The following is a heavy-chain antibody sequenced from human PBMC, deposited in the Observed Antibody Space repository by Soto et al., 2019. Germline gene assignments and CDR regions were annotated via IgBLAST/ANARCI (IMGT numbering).Heavy chain of an antibody. J-gene: IGHJ4*02. V-gene: IGHV3-30*18. D-gene: IGHD4-17*01. CDR2: ISYDGSNK. Sequence: SLRLSCAASGFTFSSYGMHWVRQAPGKGLEWVAVISYDGSNKYYADSVKGRFTISRDNSKNTLYLQMNSLRAEDTAVYYCAKDLTTVTRHEYFDYWGQGTLVTVSS. CDR1: GFTFSSYG. CDR3: AKDLTTVTRHEYFDY.